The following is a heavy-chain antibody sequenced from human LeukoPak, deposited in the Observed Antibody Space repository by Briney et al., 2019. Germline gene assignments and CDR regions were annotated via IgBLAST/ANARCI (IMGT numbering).Heavy chain of an antibody. Sequence: PSETLSLTCTVSGGSISSYYWSWIRQPPGKGLEWIGYIYTSGSTNYNPSLKSRVTISVDTSKNQFSLKLSSVTAADTAVYYCARLSYYYDSSGYRNWFDPWGQGTLVTVS. CDR3: ARLSYYYDSSGYRNWFDP. D-gene: IGHD3-22*01. V-gene: IGHV4-4*09. CDR2: IYTSGST. J-gene: IGHJ5*02. CDR1: GGSISSYY.